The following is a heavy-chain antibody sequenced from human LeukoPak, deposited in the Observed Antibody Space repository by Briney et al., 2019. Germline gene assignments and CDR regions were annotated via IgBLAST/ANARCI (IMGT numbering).Heavy chain of an antibody. D-gene: IGHD3-22*01. CDR3: ARGGPFYDSSGYYYNYFDY. CDR1: GFTFSSYE. J-gene: IGHJ4*02. Sequence: GGSLRLSCAASGFTFSSYEMNWVRQAPGKGLEWVSYISSSGSTIYYADSVKGRFTISRDNAKNSLYLQMNSLRAEDTAVYYCARGGPFYDSSGYYYNYFDYWGQGTLVTVSS. V-gene: IGHV3-48*03. CDR2: ISSSGSTI.